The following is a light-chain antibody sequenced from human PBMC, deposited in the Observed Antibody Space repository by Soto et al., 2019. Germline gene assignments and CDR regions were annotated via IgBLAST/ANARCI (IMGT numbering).Light chain of an antibody. Sequence: EIVMTQSPATLSVSPGERATLSCRASQSVSSKLAWYQQKPGQAPRLLIYGASTMATGVPARFSGSGSGTDFILTITSLQSEDFAIYYCQQYNNWPPWAFGQGTKVEIK. V-gene: IGKV3-15*01. J-gene: IGKJ1*01. CDR1: QSVSSK. CDR3: QQYNNWPPWA. CDR2: GAS.